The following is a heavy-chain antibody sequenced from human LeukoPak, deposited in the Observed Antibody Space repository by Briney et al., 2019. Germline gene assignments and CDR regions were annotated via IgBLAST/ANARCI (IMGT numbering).Heavy chain of an antibody. CDR2: INHSGST. CDR3: ARRPITMVRGGFDY. CDR1: GGSISSYY. Sequence: SETLSLTCTVSGGSISSYYWSWIRQPPGKGLEWIGEINHSGSTNYNPSLKSRVTISVDTSKNQFSLKLSSVTAADTAVYYCARRPITMVRGGFDYWGQGTLVTVSS. J-gene: IGHJ4*02. D-gene: IGHD3-10*01. V-gene: IGHV4-34*01.